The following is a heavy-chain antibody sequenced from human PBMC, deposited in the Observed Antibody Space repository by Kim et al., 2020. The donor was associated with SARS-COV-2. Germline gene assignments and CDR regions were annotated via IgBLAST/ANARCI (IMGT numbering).Heavy chain of an antibody. CDR2: IYYSGST. V-gene: IGHV4-39*01. CDR3: ARHTRWWLRLAFQFAY. CDR1: GGSISSSSYY. Sequence: SGTLSLTCTVSGGSISSSSYYWGWIRQPPGKGLEWIGGIYYSGSTYYNPSLKSRVTISVDTSKNQFSLKLSSVTAADTAVYYCARHTRWWLRLAFQFAYWGQGTLVTVSS. J-gene: IGHJ4*02. D-gene: IGHD5-12*01.